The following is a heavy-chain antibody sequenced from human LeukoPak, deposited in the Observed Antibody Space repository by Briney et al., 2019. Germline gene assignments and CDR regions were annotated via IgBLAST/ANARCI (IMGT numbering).Heavy chain of an antibody. D-gene: IGHD4-17*01. CDR1: GYTFTGYY. J-gene: IGHJ4*02. Sequence: GASEKVSCKASGYTFTGYYMHWVRQAPGQGLEWMGWINPNSGATNYAQKFQGRVTMARDTSISTAYMELSSLRSEDTAVYYCARHDYGDNPSGVDYWGQGTLVTVSS. V-gene: IGHV1-2*02. CDR2: INPNSGAT. CDR3: ARHDYGDNPSGVDY.